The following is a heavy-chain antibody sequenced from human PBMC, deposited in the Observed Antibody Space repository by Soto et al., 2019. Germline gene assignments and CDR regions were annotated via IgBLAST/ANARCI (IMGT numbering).Heavy chain of an antibody. CDR1: GYTFTNYG. J-gene: IGHJ6*02. Sequence: QVQLVQSGAEVKKHGASVKVSCKASGYTFTNYGISWVRQAPGQGLEWMGWISTYNGHTTSAQKLQGRVTMTTDTSTSTAYMELRSLRSDDTAVYYCARDWGQQWLAYGMDVWGQGTTVTVSS. CDR2: ISTYNGHT. D-gene: IGHD6-19*01. V-gene: IGHV1-18*01. CDR3: ARDWGQQWLAYGMDV.